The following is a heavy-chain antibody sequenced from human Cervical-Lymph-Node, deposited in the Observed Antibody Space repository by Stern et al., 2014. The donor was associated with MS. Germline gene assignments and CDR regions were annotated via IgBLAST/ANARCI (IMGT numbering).Heavy chain of an antibody. CDR1: GFTFNNYW. CDR3: ARGWEYDNSGYYESRFDS. CDR2: IKQDGSQK. J-gene: IGHJ4*02. Sequence: EVQLLESGGGLVQPGGSLRLSCVASGFTFNNYWMNWVRQPPGKGLEWVANIKQDGSQKFYVDSVKGRFTISRDNAKNSLYLQINSLRAEDTAVYYCARGWEYDNSGYYESRFDSWGQGTLVTVSS. D-gene: IGHD3-22*01. V-gene: IGHV3-7*01.